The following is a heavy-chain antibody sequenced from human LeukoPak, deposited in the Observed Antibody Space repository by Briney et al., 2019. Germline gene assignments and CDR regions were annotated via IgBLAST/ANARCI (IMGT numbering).Heavy chain of an antibody. CDR1: GYTFTSYD. CDR3: GRLPGYSTSRSHY. D-gene: IGHD6-13*01. CDR2: INPNSGGT. V-gene: IGHV1-2*02. J-gene: IGHJ4*02. Sequence: ASVKVSCKASGYTFTSYDINWVRQAPGQGLEWMGWINPNSGGTNYAQKFQDRVAMTRDTSINTAYMELSRLRSDDTAMYYCGRLPGYSTSRSHYWGQGTLVTVSS.